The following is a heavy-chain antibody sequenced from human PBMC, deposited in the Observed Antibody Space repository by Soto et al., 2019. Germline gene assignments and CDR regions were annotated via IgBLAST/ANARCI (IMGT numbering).Heavy chain of an antibody. Sequence: SDALSLTSAPCSGPFCGYYWSWIRQPPGKWLEWIGEINHSGSTNYTPSLKSRVTISVDTSKNQFFLKLSSVTASDTAVYYCARAGSLRFLEWFKSYYYYYYMDVWGKGATVT. CDR3: ARAGSLRFLEWFKSYYYYYYMDV. CDR2: INHSGST. D-gene: IGHD3-3*01. CDR1: SGPFCGYY. J-gene: IGHJ6*03. V-gene: IGHV4-34*01.